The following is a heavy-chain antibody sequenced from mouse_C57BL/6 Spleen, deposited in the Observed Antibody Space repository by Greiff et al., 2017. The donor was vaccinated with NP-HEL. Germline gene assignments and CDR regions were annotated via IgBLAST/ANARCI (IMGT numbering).Heavy chain of an antibody. V-gene: IGHV14-2*01. Sequence: EVQLQQSGAELVKPGASVKLSCTASGFNIKDYYMHWVKQRTEQGLEWIGRIDPEDGETNSAPKFQGKATITADPSSNTAYLQLSSLTSEDTAVYYCARSDGPWYFDVWGTGTTVTVSS. CDR1: GFNIKDYY. CDR2: IDPEDGET. D-gene: IGHD2-3*01. J-gene: IGHJ1*03. CDR3: ARSDGPWYFDV.